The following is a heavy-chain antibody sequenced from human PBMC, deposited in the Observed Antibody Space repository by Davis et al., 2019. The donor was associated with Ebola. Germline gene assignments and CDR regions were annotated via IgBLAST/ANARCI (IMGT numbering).Heavy chain of an antibody. J-gene: IGHJ4*02. CDR1: GFTFSSYA. CDR2: ISGSGGST. CDR3: AKDPFPWYCSSTSCPPGY. Sequence: PGGSLRLSCAASGFTFSSYAMSWVRQAPGKGLEWVSAISGSGGSTYYADSVKGRFTISRDNSKNTLYLQMNSLRAEDTAVYYCAKDPFPWYCSSTSCPPGYWGQGTLVTVSS. V-gene: IGHV3-23*01. D-gene: IGHD2-2*01.